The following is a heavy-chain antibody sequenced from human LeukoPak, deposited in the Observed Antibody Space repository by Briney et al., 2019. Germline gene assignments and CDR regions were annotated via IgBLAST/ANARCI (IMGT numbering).Heavy chain of an antibody. CDR2: ISYDGSNK. V-gene: IGHV3-30*03. CDR3: ARGYSTYGDFFP. D-gene: IGHD4-17*01. J-gene: IGHJ5*02. Sequence: GGSLRLSCAASGFTFSSYGMHWVRQAPGKGLEWVAVISYDGSNKYYADSVKGRFTISRDNSKNSLYLQMNSLRAEDTAVYYCARGYSTYGDFFPWGQGTLVTVSS. CDR1: GFTFSSYG.